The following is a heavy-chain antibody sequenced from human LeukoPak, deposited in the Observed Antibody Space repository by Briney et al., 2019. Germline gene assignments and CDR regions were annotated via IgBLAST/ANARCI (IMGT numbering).Heavy chain of an antibody. Sequence: QPGGSLRLSCAASGFTFSIYWMHWVRQAPGKGLVWVSRINSDGSSTSYADSVKGRFTISRDNAKNTLHLQMNSLRAEDTAVYYCARDEDWSGYYGAFDIWGQGTMVTVSS. CDR3: ARDEDWSGYYGAFDI. J-gene: IGHJ3*02. CDR2: INSDGSST. D-gene: IGHD3-3*01. CDR1: GFTFSIYW. V-gene: IGHV3-74*01.